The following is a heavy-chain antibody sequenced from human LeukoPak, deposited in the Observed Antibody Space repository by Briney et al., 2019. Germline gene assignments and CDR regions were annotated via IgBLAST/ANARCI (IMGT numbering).Heavy chain of an antibody. CDR1: GFTFDDYG. V-gene: IGHV3-20*01. D-gene: IGHD3-22*01. CDR3: ARDVWTSSGFYWGAFDI. Sequence: GGSLRLSCAASGFTFDDYGMSWARQAPGKGLEWVSGINWNGGSTGYADSVKGRFIISRDNAKNSLYLQMNSLRAEDTALYHCARDVWTSSGFYWGAFDIWGQGTMVTVSS. CDR2: INWNGGST. J-gene: IGHJ3*02.